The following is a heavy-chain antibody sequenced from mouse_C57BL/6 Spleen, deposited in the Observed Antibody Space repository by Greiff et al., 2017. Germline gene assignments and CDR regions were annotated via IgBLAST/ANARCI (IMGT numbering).Heavy chain of an antibody. Sequence: VQLQQPGAELVMPGASVKLSCKASGYTFTSYWMHWVKQRPGRGLEWIGRIDPNSGGTKYNEKFKSKATLTVDKPSSTAYMQLSSLTCEDSAVYSCERFYYDYQAWFAYWGQGTLVTVSA. CDR1: GYTFTSYW. CDR2: IDPNSGGT. D-gene: IGHD2-4*01. V-gene: IGHV1-72*01. CDR3: ERFYYDYQAWFAY. J-gene: IGHJ3*01.